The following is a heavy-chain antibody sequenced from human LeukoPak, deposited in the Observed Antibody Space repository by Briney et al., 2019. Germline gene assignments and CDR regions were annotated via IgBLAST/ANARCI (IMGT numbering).Heavy chain of an antibody. V-gene: IGHV3-48*03. CDR2: ISSSGRTI. Sequence: PGGSLRLSCAASGFTLSSYEMNWVRQAPGKGLELVSYISSSGRTIYYAESVKGRFTISRDNAKNSLYLQMNSLRAEDTAVYYCVRDGAHWGQGTVVTVSS. CDR1: GFTLSSYE. J-gene: IGHJ4*02. D-gene: IGHD3-16*01. CDR3: VRDGAH.